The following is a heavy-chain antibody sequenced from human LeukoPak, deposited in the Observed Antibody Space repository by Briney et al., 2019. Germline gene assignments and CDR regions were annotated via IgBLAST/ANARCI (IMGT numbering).Heavy chain of an antibody. CDR1: GFTFGIYS. V-gene: IGHV3-21*01. Sequence: PGGSLRLSCAASGFTFGIYSMNWVRQAPGKGLEWVSSISSSSSYIYYADSVKGRFTISRDNAKNSLYLQMNSLRAEDTAMYYCARDYSIAGYQYGVDVWGQGTKVTVSS. CDR2: ISSSSSYI. D-gene: IGHD2-15*01. CDR3: ARDYSIAGYQYGVDV. J-gene: IGHJ6*02.